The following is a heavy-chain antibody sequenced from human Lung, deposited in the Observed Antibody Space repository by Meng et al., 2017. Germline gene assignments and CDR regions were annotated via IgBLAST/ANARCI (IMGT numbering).Heavy chain of an antibody. CDR2: IWYDGSNK. D-gene: IGHD6-13*01. CDR1: GFTFSSYG. J-gene: IGHJ4*02. Sequence: QVQLVESGGGVVQPGRSLRLSCAASGFTFSSYGMHWVRQAPGKGLEWVAVIWYDGSNKYYADSVKGRFTISRDNSKNPLYLQMNSLRAEDTAVYYCARGRYSSSSAVVDYWGQGTLVTVSS. CDR3: ARGRYSSSSAVVDY. V-gene: IGHV3-33*01.